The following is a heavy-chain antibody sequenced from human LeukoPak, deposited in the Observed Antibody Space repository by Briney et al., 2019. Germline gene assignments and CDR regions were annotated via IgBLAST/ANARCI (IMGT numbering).Heavy chain of an antibody. Sequence: SETLSLTCTVSGGSISSDSYYWNWIRQPAGRGLEWIGRIYAPENTNYNPSLKTRVTISVDTSKNQFSLKLSSVTAAAAAVYYCARGFHQYCSSSACYGPSDYWGQGTLVTVSS. CDR1: GGSISSDSYY. D-gene: IGHD2-2*01. J-gene: IGHJ4*02. V-gene: IGHV4-61*02. CDR3: ARGFHQYCSSSACYGPSDY. CDR2: IYAPENT.